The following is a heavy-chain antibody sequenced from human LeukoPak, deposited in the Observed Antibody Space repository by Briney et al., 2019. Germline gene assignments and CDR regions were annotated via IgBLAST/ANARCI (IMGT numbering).Heavy chain of an antibody. CDR3: ARVSDLCGGDCYSDY. J-gene: IGHJ4*02. V-gene: IGHV3-48*03. CDR2: ISSSADTI. D-gene: IGHD2-21*02. Sequence: GGSLRLSCEGSGFAFSSYDMGWVRQAPGKGLEWVSDISSSADTIYNANSVKGRFAISRDNAKKSLYLQMNSLRAEDTAVYYCARVSDLCGGDCYSDYWGQGTRVTVSS. CDR1: GFAFSSYD.